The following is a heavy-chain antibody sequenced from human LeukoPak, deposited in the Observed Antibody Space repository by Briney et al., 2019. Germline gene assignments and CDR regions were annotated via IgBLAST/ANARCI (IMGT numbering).Heavy chain of an antibody. D-gene: IGHD2-2*01. V-gene: IGHV4-39*02. CDR2: IYYCGST. J-gene: IGHJ3*02. CDR1: GGSISSSSYY. CDR3: ARDRGYCSSTSCYYYAFDI. Sequence: SETLSLTCTVSGGSISSSSYYWGWIRQPPGKGLEWIGSIYYCGSTYYNPSLKSRVTISVDTSKNQFSLKLSSVTAADTAVYYCARDRGYCSSTSCYYYAFDIWGQGTMVTVSS.